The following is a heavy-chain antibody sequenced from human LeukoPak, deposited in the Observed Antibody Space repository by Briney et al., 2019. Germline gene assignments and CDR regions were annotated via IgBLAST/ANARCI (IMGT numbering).Heavy chain of an antibody. Sequence: ASVKVSCKASGYTFTSYGISWVRQAPGLGLEWMGWISAYNGNTNYAQKLQGRVTMTTDTSTSTAYMELRSLRSDDTAVYYCARARFREFDFDYWGQGTLVTVSS. D-gene: IGHD3-10*01. J-gene: IGHJ4*02. CDR3: ARARFREFDFDY. CDR2: ISAYNGNT. V-gene: IGHV1-18*01. CDR1: GYTFTSYG.